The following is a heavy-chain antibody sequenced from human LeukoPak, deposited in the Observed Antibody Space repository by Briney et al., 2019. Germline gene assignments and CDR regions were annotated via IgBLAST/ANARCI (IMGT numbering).Heavy chain of an antibody. J-gene: IGHJ4*02. CDR3: ARRSEFDNTHYHYFDY. V-gene: IGHV4-39*01. Sequence: PSETLSLTCTVSGGSIDSRSYYWDWIRQAPGKGLEWIGTIYHSGSTEYNPSLKSRVAIFVDTSKNQFSLILHSVAAADTAVYYCARRSEFDNTHYHYFDYWGQGALVIVSS. D-gene: IGHD2-15*01. CDR2: IYHSGST. CDR1: GGSIDSRSYY.